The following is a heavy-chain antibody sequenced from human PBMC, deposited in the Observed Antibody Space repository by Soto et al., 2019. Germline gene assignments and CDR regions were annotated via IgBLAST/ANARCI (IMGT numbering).Heavy chain of an antibody. CDR2: IYPGDSDT. Sequence: GESLKISCQDSGYSFTTYWIAWVRQKPGKGLEWMGIIYPGDSDTRYSPSFQGQVTISADKPISTAYLQWSSLKASDTAMYYCARTSSGSWYYFDYWGQGTLVTVSS. V-gene: IGHV5-51*01. J-gene: IGHJ4*02. CDR1: GYSFTTYW. CDR3: ARTSSGSWYYFDY. D-gene: IGHD3-10*01.